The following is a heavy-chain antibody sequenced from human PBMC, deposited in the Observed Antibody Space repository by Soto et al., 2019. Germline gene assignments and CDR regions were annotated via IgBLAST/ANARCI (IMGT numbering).Heavy chain of an antibody. CDR1: GFTFSSYA. Sequence: GGSLRLSCAASGFTFSSYAMSWVRQAPGKGLEWVSAISGSGGSTYYADSVKGRFTISRDNSKNTLYLQMNSLRAEDTAVYYCAKVAHCSGGSCPIYNWFDPWGQGTLVTVSS. CDR3: AKVAHCSGGSCPIYNWFDP. D-gene: IGHD2-15*01. CDR2: ISGSGGST. J-gene: IGHJ5*02. V-gene: IGHV3-23*01.